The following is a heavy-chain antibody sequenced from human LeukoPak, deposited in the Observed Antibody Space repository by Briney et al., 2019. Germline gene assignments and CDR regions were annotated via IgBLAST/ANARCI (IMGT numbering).Heavy chain of an antibody. CDR1: GFTLSSHW. J-gene: IGHJ4*02. D-gene: IGHD1-7*01. V-gene: IGHV3-7*01. CDR3: ARWEIRGTAHKLDY. CDR2: INQDGSAK. Sequence: GGSLRLSCVASGFTLSSHWMSWVRQAPGKGLEWVANINQDGSAKYFVDSVKGRFTISRDNAKKSMYLQMNSLRAEDTAVYYCARWEIRGTAHKLDYWGQGTLVTVSS.